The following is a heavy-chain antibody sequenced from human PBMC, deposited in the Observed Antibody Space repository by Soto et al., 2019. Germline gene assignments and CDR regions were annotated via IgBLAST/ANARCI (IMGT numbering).Heavy chain of an antibody. CDR1: GFTFSEYW. Sequence: EVQLVESGGDLVRPGGSLRLSCAASGFTFSEYWIHWVRQAPVKGLVWVSRINSDGSDTGYADSVRGRFTISRHNAKNTLYLQMNSLRAEDTAVYFCARETWGFGFVVWGQGTTVTVSS. CDR3: ARETWGFGFVV. D-gene: IGHD3-10*01. J-gene: IGHJ6*02. CDR2: INSDGSDT. V-gene: IGHV3-74*01.